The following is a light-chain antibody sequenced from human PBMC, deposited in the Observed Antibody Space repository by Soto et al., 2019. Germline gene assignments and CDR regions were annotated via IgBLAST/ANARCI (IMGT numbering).Light chain of an antibody. CDR3: AAWDDSLNGPI. CDR2: SNN. V-gene: IGLV1-44*01. J-gene: IGLJ2*01. CDR1: SSNIGSNT. Sequence: QSVLTQPPSASGTPGQRVTISCSGSSSNIGSNTVNWYQQLPGTAPKLLMYSNNQRPSGVPDRSSGSKSGTSASLAISGLQSEDEADYYCAAWDDSLNGPIFGGGTKVTVL.